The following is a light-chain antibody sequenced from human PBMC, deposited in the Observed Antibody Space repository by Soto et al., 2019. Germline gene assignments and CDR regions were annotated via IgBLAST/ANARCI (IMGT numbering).Light chain of an antibody. CDR1: SGSIASND. CDR2: ENN. CDR3: QSYDSSTVV. Sequence: NFLLTQPHSVSESPGKTVTISCTRSSGSIASNDVQWYQQRPGSAPTTVIYENNQRPSGVPDRFSGSTDGSSNSASLTISGRQTEDEADYYCQSYDSSTVVFGGGTKLTVL. V-gene: IGLV6-57*04. J-gene: IGLJ2*01.